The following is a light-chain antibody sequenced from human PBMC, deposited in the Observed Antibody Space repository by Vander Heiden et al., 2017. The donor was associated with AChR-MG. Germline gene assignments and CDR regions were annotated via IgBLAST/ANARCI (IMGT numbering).Light chain of an antibody. CDR2: DVH. Sequence: SALTQPACVSGSPAQSITLSRTGPSSNLGSYNYVSWDQPPPGQAPKLIIHDVHGRPSGESNPCSSSRSGTTGSLTIAGLQPEDEAYYNCCSCRFNSIRVFGGGTKLTVL. CDR1: SSNLGSYNY. V-gene: IGLV2-14*03. CDR3: CSCRFNSIRV. J-gene: IGLJ3*02.